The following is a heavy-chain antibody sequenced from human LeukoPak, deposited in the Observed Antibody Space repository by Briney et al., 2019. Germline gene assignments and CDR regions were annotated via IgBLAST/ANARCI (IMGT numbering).Heavy chain of an antibody. CDR2: ICPGDSDT. D-gene: IGHD6-19*01. J-gene: IGHJ4*02. CDR3: ARIGYSSGWYSVYYFDY. V-gene: IGHV5-51*01. Sequence: GESLKISCKGSGYSFTSYWIGWVRQMPGKGLEWMGIICPGDSDTRYSPSFQGQVTIPADKSISTAYLQWSSLKASDTAMYYCARIGYSSGWYSVYYFDYWGQGTLVTVSS. CDR1: GYSFTSYW.